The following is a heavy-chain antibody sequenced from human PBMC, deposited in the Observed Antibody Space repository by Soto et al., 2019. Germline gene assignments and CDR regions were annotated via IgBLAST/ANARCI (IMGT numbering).Heavy chain of an antibody. CDR2: MNANSGNT. CDR3: VRDLMVYVRDN. D-gene: IGHD2-8*01. J-gene: IGHJ4*02. Sequence: QVQLVQSGAEVKKPGASVKVACKASGYSFTSYDISWVRQATGQGLEWMGWMNANSGNTGYAQKFRGRVTMTRNTSISTAYMELSSLRSEDTAVYYCVRDLMVYVRDNRGQGTLVTVSS. V-gene: IGHV1-8*01. CDR1: GYSFTSYD.